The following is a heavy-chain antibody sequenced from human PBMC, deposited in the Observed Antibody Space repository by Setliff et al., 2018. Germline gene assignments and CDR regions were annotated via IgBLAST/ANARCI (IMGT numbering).Heavy chain of an antibody. CDR3: ARDLGHGGDSDY. Sequence: SETLSLTCAVYGGSFSGYYWSWIRQPPGKRLEWIGEIIHSGSTYYNPSLKSRVSISVDTSKNQFSLKLSSVTAADTAVYYCARDLGHGGDSDYWGQGILVTVSS. V-gene: IGHV4-34*12. CDR2: IIHSGST. D-gene: IGHD2-21*02. CDR1: GGSFSGYY. J-gene: IGHJ4*02.